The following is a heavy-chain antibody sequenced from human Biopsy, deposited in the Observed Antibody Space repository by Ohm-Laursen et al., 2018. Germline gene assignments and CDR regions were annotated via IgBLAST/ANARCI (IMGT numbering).Heavy chain of an antibody. CDR1: GASITSYY. J-gene: IGHJ6*02. CDR3: ARDLPSSYYYAMDV. V-gene: IGHV4-4*07. CDR2: TYKGGNT. Sequence: TLSLTCTVSGASITSYYWSWIRQPAGKGLEWIGHTYKGGNTNHNPSLKSRVSMSVDTSKNQLSLTLGSVTAADTAVYYCARDLPSSYYYAMDVWGQGTTATVSS.